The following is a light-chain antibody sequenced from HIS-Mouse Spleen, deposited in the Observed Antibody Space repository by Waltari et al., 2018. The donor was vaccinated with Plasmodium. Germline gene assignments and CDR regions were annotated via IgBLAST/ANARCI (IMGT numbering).Light chain of an antibody. J-gene: IGLJ2*01. Sequence: SYELTQPPSVSVSPGQTARITCSGDALPKQYAYWYQQKPSQAPVLGIYKDSERPSGFPERVSGSSSGTTVTLTIRGVQAEDEADYYCQSADSSGTYRVFGGGTKLTVL. CDR2: KDS. CDR3: QSADSSGTYRV. CDR1: ALPKQY. V-gene: IGLV3-25*03.